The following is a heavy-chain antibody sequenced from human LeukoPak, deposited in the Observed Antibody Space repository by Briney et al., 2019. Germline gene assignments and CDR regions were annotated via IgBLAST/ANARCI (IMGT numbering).Heavy chain of an antibody. D-gene: IGHD3-10*01. V-gene: IGHV4-59*01. CDR1: GGSISSYY. CDR3: ARDEGHYGSAYGMDV. Sequence: SETLSLTCTVSGGSISSYYWSWIRQPPGKGLEWIGYIYYSGSTNYNPSLKRRVTISVDTSKNQFSLKLSSVTAADTAVYYCARDEGHYGSAYGMDVWGQGTTVTVSS. J-gene: IGHJ6*02. CDR2: IYYSGST.